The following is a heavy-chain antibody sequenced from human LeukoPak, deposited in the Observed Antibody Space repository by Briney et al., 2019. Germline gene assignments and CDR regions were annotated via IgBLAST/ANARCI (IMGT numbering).Heavy chain of an antibody. CDR2: IWYGGSNK. Sequence: GGSLRLSCAASGFTFSSYGMHWVRQAPGKGLEWVAVIWYGGSNKYYADSAKGRFTISRDNSKNTLYLQMNSLRAEDTAVYYCARDLFDYWGQGTLVTVSS. CDR3: ARDLFDY. CDR1: GFTFSSYG. V-gene: IGHV3-33*01. J-gene: IGHJ4*02.